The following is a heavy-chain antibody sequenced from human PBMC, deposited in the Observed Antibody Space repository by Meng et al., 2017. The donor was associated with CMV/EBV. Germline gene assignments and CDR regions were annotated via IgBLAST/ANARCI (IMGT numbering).Heavy chain of an antibody. V-gene: IGHV4-34*01. D-gene: IGHD1-26*01. CDR2: LNPSGRT. Sequence: VTLHACGGGLCTPSGPRSVTCAVCGGSCSGYSWSWIRQHPGKVLEWIGELNPSGRTNYHPSLKSGVTISVDTSEHQFPLKLSSVSAADTAVYYCARRVGGWFDPWGQRTLVTVSS. CDR3: ARRVGGWFDP. CDR1: GGSCSGYS. J-gene: IGHJ5*02.